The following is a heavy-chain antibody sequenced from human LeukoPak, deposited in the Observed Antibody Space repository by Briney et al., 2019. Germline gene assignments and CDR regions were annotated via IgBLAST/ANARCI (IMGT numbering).Heavy chain of an antibody. V-gene: IGHV3-23*01. Sequence: PGGSLRLSCAASGFTFSNYAMSWVRQAPGGGLEWVSAISGRGDKTYHADSVKGRFTISRDNSRNTLSLQVNSLRAEDTAVYYCAKDTSAWWYHRAYMDVWGKGTTVTVSS. D-gene: IGHD2-15*01. J-gene: IGHJ6*03. CDR3: AKDTSAWWYHRAYMDV. CDR2: ISGRGDKT. CDR1: GFTFSNYA.